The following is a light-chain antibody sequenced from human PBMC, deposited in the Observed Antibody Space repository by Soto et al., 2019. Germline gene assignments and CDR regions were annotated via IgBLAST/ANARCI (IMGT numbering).Light chain of an antibody. J-gene: IGLJ1*01. Sequence: QPVLTQPPSVSAAPGQRVNISCAGSSSNIGGNSVSWYQQLPGTAPKLLIYDDDKRPSGIPDRFSGSKSGTSATLGITGFQTGDEADHYCGSWDSSLSAYVFGTGTKVTVL. CDR1: SSNIGGNS. V-gene: IGLV1-51*01. CDR2: DDD. CDR3: GSWDSSLSAYV.